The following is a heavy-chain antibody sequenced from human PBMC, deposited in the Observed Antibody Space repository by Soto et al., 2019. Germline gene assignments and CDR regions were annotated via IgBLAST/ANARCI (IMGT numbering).Heavy chain of an antibody. V-gene: IGHV3-30*02. J-gene: IGHJ4*02. D-gene: IGHD2-15*01. Sequence: PGGSLRLSCAASGFTFSSYGMHWVRQAPGKGLEWVALIRYDGSNKYYADSVKGRFTISRDNSKNTLYLQMNSLRAEDTAVYYCRVVVTTNFDYWGQGTLVTVSS. CDR2: IRYDGSNK. CDR3: RVVVTTNFDY. CDR1: GFTFSSYG.